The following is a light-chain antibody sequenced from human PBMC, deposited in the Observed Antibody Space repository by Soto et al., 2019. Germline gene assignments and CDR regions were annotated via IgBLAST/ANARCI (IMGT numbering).Light chain of an antibody. V-gene: IGKV1-39*01. CDR2: AAS. CDR3: QQSYSTPPHT. CDR1: QSIRSY. J-gene: IGKJ2*01. Sequence: DIPMTQSPSSLSASVGDRVTITCRASQSIRSYLNWYQQKPGKAPKLLIHAASSLQSAVPSRFCGSGSGTDFTLTISSLQPEDFAPYFCQQSYSTPPHTFGHGTKLDIK.